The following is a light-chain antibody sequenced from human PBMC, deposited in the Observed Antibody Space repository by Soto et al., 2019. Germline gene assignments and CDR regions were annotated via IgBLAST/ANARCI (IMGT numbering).Light chain of an antibody. CDR3: QQYYSYPRT. Sequence: AIRMTQSPSSLSASTGDRVTITCRASQGISSYLAWYQQKQGKAPKLLIYAASTLQSGVPSRFSGSGSGTDFTRTISCLQSEDFATYYCQQYYSYPRTFGQGTKVEIK. J-gene: IGKJ1*01. CDR1: QGISSY. V-gene: IGKV1-8*01. CDR2: AAS.